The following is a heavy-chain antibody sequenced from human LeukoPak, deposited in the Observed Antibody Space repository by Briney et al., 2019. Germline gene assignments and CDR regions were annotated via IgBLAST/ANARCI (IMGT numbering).Heavy chain of an antibody. CDR1: GFTFSSYW. D-gene: IGHD2-2*01. V-gene: IGHV3-74*01. CDR2: INSDGSST. J-gene: IGHJ5*02. Sequence: PGGSLRLSCAASGFTFSSYWMHWVRQAPGKGLGWVSRINSDGSSTSYADSVKGRFTISRDNAKNTLYLQMNSLRAEDTAVYYCARGYCSSTSCSNWFDPWGQGTLVTVSS. CDR3: ARGYCSSTSCSNWFDP.